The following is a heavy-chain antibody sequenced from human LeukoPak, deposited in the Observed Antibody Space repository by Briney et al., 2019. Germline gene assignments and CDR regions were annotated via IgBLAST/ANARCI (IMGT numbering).Heavy chain of an antibody. CDR2: IYYSGST. CDR1: GGSISSGGYY. Sequence: SETLSLTCTVSGGSISSGGYYWSWIRQHPGKGLEWIGYIYYSGSTYYNPSLKSRVTISVDTSKNQFSLKLSSVTAADTAMYYCARDYWNYDPYYYYGMDVWGQGTTVTVSS. V-gene: IGHV4-31*03. J-gene: IGHJ6*02. D-gene: IGHD1-7*01. CDR3: ARDYWNYDPYYYYGMDV.